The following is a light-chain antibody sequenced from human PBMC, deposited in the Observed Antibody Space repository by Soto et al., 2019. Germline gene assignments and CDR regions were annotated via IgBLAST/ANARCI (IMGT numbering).Light chain of an antibody. CDR2: EVI. CDR1: SSDVGYYNR. CDR3: SSYAGSNNLL. Sequence: QSVLTQPPSVSGSPGQSVTISCTGTSSDVGYYNRVSWYQQPPGTAPKLLIYEVIKRPSGVPDRFSGSKSGNTASLTVSGLQAEDEADYYCSSYAGSNNLLFGGGTKLTVL. J-gene: IGLJ2*01. V-gene: IGLV2-8*01.